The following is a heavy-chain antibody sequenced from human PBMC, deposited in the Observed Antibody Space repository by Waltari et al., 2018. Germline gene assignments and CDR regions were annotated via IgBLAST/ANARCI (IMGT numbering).Heavy chain of an antibody. V-gene: IGHV1-2*06. J-gene: IGHJ4*02. Sequence: QVQLVQSGAEVKKPGASVKVSCKASGYTFTGYYMHWVRQAPGQGLEWMGRSNPNSGGKNYEQKFQGRVTITADESTSTDYMELSSLRSEDTAVYYCARDRVGATPFDYWGQGTLVTVSS. CDR1: GYTFTGYY. CDR3: ARDRVGATPFDY. CDR2: SNPNSGGK. D-gene: IGHD1-26*01.